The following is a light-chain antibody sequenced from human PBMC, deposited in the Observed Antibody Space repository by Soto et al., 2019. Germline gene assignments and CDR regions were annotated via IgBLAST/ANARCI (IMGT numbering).Light chain of an antibody. V-gene: IGKV3-20*01. CDR1: PSVTNF. J-gene: IGKJ5*01. CDR2: GAS. Sequence: VLTQSPATLSLSPGERATLSCRASPSVTNFLAWYQQKPGQAPRLLISGASRRAPGTPDRFSGSGSGTDFTLTISSLQPEDFAVYSCQQYSKSPITFGQGTRLEIK. CDR3: QQYSKSPIT.